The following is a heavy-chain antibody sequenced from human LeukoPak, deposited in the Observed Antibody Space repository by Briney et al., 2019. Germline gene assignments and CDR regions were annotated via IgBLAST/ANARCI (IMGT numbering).Heavy chain of an antibody. CDR1: GYTFTGYY. V-gene: IGHV1-2*04. CDR3: TRETSSRYFDY. Sequence: PEASVKVSCKASGYTFTGYYMHWVRQAPGQGLEWMGWINPNSGGTNYAQKFQGWVTMTRDTSISTAYMELSRLRSDDTAVYYCTRETSSRYFDYWGQGTLVTVSS. CDR2: INPNSGGT. J-gene: IGHJ4*02.